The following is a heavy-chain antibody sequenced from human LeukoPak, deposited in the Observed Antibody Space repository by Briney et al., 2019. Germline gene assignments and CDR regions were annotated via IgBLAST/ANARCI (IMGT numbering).Heavy chain of an antibody. J-gene: IGHJ4*02. CDR2: ISSSGGST. D-gene: IGHD3-10*01. CDR1: GFTYSSNA. CDR3: ARYYGYDY. V-gene: IGHV3-23*01. Sequence: GGSLRLSCAASGFTYSSNAMSWVRQAPGKGLEWVSTISSSGGSTYYAESVKGRFTISRDNSKNTLYLQMNSLRDEDTAVYYCARYYGYDYWGQGTLVTVSS.